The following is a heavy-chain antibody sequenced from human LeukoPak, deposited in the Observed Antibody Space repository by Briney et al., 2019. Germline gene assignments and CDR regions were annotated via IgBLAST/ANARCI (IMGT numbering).Heavy chain of an antibody. CDR3: ARATSGNPLPTSYYYYMDV. J-gene: IGHJ6*03. D-gene: IGHD4-23*01. Sequence: PSETLSLTCTVSGGSISSHYWSWIRQPPGKGLEWIGYIYYSGSTNYNPSLKSRVTISVDTSKNQFSLKLSSVTAADTAVYYCARATSGNPLPTSYYYYMDVWGKGTTVTVSS. CDR2: IYYSGST. CDR1: GGSISSHY. V-gene: IGHV4-59*11.